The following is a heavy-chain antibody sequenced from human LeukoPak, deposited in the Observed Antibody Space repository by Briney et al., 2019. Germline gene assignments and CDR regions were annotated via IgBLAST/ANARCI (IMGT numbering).Heavy chain of an antibody. CDR1: GYSFTSYW. CDR2: IEPSTSYT. D-gene: IGHD6-13*01. J-gene: IGHJ4*02. Sequence: GESLKISCKGSGYSFTSYWISWVRQMPGKGLGWRGRIEPSTSYTNYSPSFQGHVTISADKSISTAYLQWSSLKASDTAMYYCARHVSSSNDYWGQGTLVTVSS. V-gene: IGHV5-10-1*01. CDR3: ARHVSSSNDY.